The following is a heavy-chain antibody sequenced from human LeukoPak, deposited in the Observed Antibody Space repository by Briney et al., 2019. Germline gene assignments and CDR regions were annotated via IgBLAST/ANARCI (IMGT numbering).Heavy chain of an antibody. J-gene: IGHJ4*02. D-gene: IGHD3-22*01. CDR3: AKGPYDSSGYCIDY. CDR2: ISGSGGST. V-gene: IGHV3-23*01. Sequence: TGGSLRLSCAASGFTFSSYAMSWVRQAPGKGLEWVSAISGSGGSTYYADSVKGRFTISRDNSKNTLYLQMNSLRAEDTAVYYCAKGPYDSSGYCIDYWGQGTLVTVSS. CDR1: GFTFSSYA.